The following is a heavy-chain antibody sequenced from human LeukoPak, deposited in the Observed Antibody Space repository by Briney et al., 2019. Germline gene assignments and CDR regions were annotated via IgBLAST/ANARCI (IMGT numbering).Heavy chain of an antibody. J-gene: IGHJ4*02. V-gene: IGHV3-30*18. Sequence: GGSLRLSCAASGFTFSSYGMHWVRQAPGKGLEWVAVISYDGYNKYYADSVKGRFTISRDNSKNTLYLQMDSLRAEDTAVYYCAKGDGYNADYWGQGTLVTVSS. CDR1: GFTFSSYG. D-gene: IGHD5-24*01. CDR3: AKGDGYNADY. CDR2: ISYDGYNK.